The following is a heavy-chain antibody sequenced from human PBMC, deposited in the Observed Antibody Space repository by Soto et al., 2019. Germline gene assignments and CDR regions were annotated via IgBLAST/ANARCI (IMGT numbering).Heavy chain of an antibody. Sequence: PGESLKISCKGSGYSFTSYWISWVRQMPGKGLEWMGRIDPSDSYTNYSPSFQGHVTISADKSISTAYLQWSSLKASDTAMYYCARHEWIRFLTDYYYGMDVWGQGTTVTVSS. J-gene: IGHJ6*02. CDR2: IDPSDSYT. CDR3: ARHEWIRFLTDYYYGMDV. CDR1: GYSFTSYW. D-gene: IGHD5-12*01. V-gene: IGHV5-10-1*01.